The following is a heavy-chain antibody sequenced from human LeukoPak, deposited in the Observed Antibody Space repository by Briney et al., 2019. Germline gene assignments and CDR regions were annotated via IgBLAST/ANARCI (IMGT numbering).Heavy chain of an antibody. CDR3: ARDPYITMVRGVIPHDAFDI. CDR1: GFTFSSYA. CDR2: IAYDGSNK. Sequence: GRSLRLSCGASGFTFSSYAMHWVRQAPGKGLEWVAVIAYDGSNKYHADSVKGRFTISRENSKTTLYLQMNSLSAEDTAMYYCARDPYITMVRGVIPHDAFDIWGQGTMVTVSS. D-gene: IGHD3-10*01. V-gene: IGHV3-30*04. J-gene: IGHJ3*02.